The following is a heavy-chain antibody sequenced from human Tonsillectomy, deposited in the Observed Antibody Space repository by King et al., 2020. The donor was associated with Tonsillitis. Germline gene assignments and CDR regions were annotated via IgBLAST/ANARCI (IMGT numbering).Heavy chain of an antibody. D-gene: IGHD4-11*01. Sequence: VQLVESGAEVKEPGASVRISCTASGYTFTTYDFNWVRQATGQGLEWMGWMNPDSDATGYAPKFQGRVAMTRDTSRGTAYMELRSLTSDDTGIYFCARQVTGLDVWGQGTAVTVSS. CDR1: GYTFTTYD. CDR3: ARQVTGLDV. CDR2: MNPDSDAT. V-gene: IGHV1-8*01. J-gene: IGHJ6*02.